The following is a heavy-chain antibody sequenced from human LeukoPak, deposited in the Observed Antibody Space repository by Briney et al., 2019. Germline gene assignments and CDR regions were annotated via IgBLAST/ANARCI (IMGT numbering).Heavy chain of an antibody. D-gene: IGHD5-12*01. CDR3: AKNGRPRLSDLWGDC. J-gene: IGHJ4*02. CDR2: VGNNGDST. V-gene: IGHV3-23*01. Sequence: GGSLRLSCAASGFTFNSNGMSWVRQAPGKGLEWVSSVGNNGDSTYYADSVKGRFTISRDNSKNTLYLQMNSLRAEDTAVYYCAKNGRPRLSDLWGDCWGQGTLVTVSS. CDR1: GFTFNSNG.